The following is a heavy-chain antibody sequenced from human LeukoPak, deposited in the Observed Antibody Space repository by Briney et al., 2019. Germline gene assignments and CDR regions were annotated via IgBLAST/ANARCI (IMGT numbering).Heavy chain of an antibody. D-gene: IGHD3-10*01. CDR3: ARPDSGKSSLDY. CDR1: GGSISSSIYY. V-gene: IGHV4-39*02. CDR2: IYYSGRT. J-gene: IGHJ4*02. Sequence: TSETLSLTCTVSGGSISSSIYYWGWIRQPPGEGLEWIGSIYYSGRTYYNPSLKSRVTISVDTSKNHFSLKLSSVTAADTAVYYCARPDSGKSSLDYWGQGTLVTVSS.